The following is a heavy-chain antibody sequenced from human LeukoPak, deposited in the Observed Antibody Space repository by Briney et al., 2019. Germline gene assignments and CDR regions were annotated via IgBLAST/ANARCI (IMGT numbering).Heavy chain of an antibody. J-gene: IGHJ4*02. CDR3: ARGGGYSYGLL. CDR1: GGSISSSSYY. D-gene: IGHD5-18*01. Sequence: SETLSLTCTVSGGSISSSSYYWGWIRQPPGKGLEWIGYIYYSGSTNYNPSLKSRATISVDTSKNQFSLKLSSVTAADTAVYYCARGGGYSYGLLWGQGTLVTVSS. CDR2: IYYSGST. V-gene: IGHV4-61*05.